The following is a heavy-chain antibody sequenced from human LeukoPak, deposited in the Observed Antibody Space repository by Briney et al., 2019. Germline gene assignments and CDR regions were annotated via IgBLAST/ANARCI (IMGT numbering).Heavy chain of an antibody. Sequence: SDTLSLTCTVSGGSISSVDYYWSWIRQPPGKGLEWIGYIYYSGSTYYNPSLKSRVTISVDTSKNQFSLKLSSVTAADTAVYYCARAGITMIPAAFDYWGQGTLVTVSS. J-gene: IGHJ4*02. D-gene: IGHD3-22*01. V-gene: IGHV4-30-4*02. CDR3: ARAGITMIPAAFDY. CDR1: GGSISSVDYY. CDR2: IYYSGST.